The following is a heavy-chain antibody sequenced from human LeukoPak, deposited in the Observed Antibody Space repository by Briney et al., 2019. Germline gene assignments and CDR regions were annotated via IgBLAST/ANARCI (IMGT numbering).Heavy chain of an antibody. D-gene: IGHD6-13*01. J-gene: IGHJ6*03. CDR1: GFTFSGSA. CDR2: IRSNANNYAT. Sequence: GGSLRLSCAASGFTFSGSAIHWVRQSSGKGLEWVGRIRSNANNYATTYGASVNGRFSISRDDSENTAYLHMNSLKTEDTAVYYCSRVQAGRFSYFYMDVWGKGTTVIVSS. CDR3: SRVQAGRFSYFYMDV. V-gene: IGHV3-73*01.